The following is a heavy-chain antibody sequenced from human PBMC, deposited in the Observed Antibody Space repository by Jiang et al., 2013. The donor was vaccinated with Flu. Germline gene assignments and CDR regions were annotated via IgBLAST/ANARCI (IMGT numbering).Heavy chain of an antibody. CDR2: IGGDSRGI. D-gene: IGHD6-13*01. Sequence: VQLVESGGGVVQPGGSLRLSCATSGFSFSANSMNWVRQAPGKGLEWVSYIGGDSRGIYYADSVKGRFTISRDNAKNSLYLQMSSLRAEDTAVYYCARDSGKWDSWYDAFDYRGAKGQVVTVS. CDR3: ARDSGKWDSWYDAFDYR. J-gene: IGHJ3*02. CDR1: GFSFSANS. V-gene: IGHV3-48*01.